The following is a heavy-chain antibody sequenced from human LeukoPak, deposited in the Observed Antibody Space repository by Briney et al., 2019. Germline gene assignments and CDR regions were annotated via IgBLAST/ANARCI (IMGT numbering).Heavy chain of an antibody. J-gene: IGHJ4*02. D-gene: IGHD6-13*01. CDR2: INPNSGGT. Sequence: ASVKVSCKASGYTFTDYYMHWVRQAPGQGLEWMGWINPNSGGTNYAQKFQGRVTMTRDTSISTAYMELSRLRSDDTAVYYCARLLIAAAGDNFDYWGQGTLVTVSS. CDR1: GYTFTDYY. CDR3: ARLLIAAAGDNFDY. V-gene: IGHV1-2*02.